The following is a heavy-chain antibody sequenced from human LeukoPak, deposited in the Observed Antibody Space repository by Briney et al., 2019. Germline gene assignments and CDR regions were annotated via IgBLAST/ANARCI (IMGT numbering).Heavy chain of an antibody. D-gene: IGHD6-13*01. J-gene: IGHJ4*02. CDR1: GFTFSSYS. Sequence: GGSLRLSCAASGFTFSSYSMNWVRQAPGKGLEWVSYISSSSSTIYYADSVKGRFTISRDNAKNSLYLQMNSLRGEDTAVYYCARAYSSSWYDYWGQGTLVTVSS. V-gene: IGHV3-48*01. CDR2: ISSSSSTI. CDR3: ARAYSSSWYDY.